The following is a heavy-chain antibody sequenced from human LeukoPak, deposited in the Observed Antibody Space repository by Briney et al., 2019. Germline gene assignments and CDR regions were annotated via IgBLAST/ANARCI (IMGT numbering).Heavy chain of an antibody. Sequence: SVKVSCRASGGTFSSYAISWVRQAPGQGLEWMGRIIPILGIANYAQKFQGRVTITADKSTSTAYMELSSLRSEDTAVYYCARGEGDGYNYAFDYWGQGTLVTVSS. CDR1: GGTFSSYA. CDR2: IIPILGIA. D-gene: IGHD5-24*01. J-gene: IGHJ4*02. CDR3: ARGEGDGYNYAFDY. V-gene: IGHV1-69*04.